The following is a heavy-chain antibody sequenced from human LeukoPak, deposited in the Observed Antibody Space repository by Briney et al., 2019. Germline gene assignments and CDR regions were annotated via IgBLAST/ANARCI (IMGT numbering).Heavy chain of an antibody. CDR2: ISSSSSYI. V-gene: IGHV3-21*01. CDR1: GFTFSSYS. J-gene: IGHJ4*02. CDR3: ARDAASGGYHY. D-gene: IGHD2-15*01. Sequence: GGSLRLSCAASGFTFSSYSMNWVRQAPGKGLEWVSSISSSSSYIYYADSVKGRFTTSRDNAKNSLYLQMNGLRAEDTAVYYCARDAASGGYHYWGQGTLVTVSS.